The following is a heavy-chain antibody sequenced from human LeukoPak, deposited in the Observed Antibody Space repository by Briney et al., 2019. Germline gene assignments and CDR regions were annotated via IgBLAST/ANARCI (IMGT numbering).Heavy chain of an antibody. CDR2: ISWNSGSI. CDR3: ASLGSYGSGSTVDY. D-gene: IGHD3-10*01. CDR1: GFTFDDYA. Sequence: GRSLRLSCAASGFTFDDYAMHWVRQAPGKGLEWVSGISWNSGSIGYADSVKGRFTISRDNAKNSLYLQMNSLRAEDTALYYCASLGSYGSGSTVDYWGQGTLVTVSS. J-gene: IGHJ4*02. V-gene: IGHV3-9*01.